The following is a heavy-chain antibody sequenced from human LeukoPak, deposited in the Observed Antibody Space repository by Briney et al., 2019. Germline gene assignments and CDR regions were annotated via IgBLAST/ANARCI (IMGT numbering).Heavy chain of an antibody. CDR1: GFTFSSYA. V-gene: IGHV3-23*01. Sequence: GGSLRLSCAASGFTFSSYAINWVRQAPGKGLEWVSATSSSGGSTYYADSVKGRFTISRDNSKNTLYLQMNSLRAEDTAIYYCAKAIHSGSTMPGDWGQGTLVTVSS. CDR2: TSSSGGST. J-gene: IGHJ4*02. CDR3: AKAIHSGSTMPGD. D-gene: IGHD1-26*01.